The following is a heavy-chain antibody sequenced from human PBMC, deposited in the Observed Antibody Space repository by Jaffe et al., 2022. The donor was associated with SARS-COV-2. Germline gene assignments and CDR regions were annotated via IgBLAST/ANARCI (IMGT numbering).Heavy chain of an antibody. J-gene: IGHJ6*02. CDR3: AKDDCSGGSCYPAEGLYYYYGMDV. Sequence: QVQLVESGGGVVQPGRSLRLSCAASGFTFSSYGMHWVRQAPGKGLEWVAVISYDGSNKYYADSVKGRFTISRDNSKNTLYLQMNSLRAEDTAVYYCAKDDCSGGSCYPAEGLYYYYGMDVWGQGTTVTVSS. CDR1: GFTFSSYG. CDR2: ISYDGSNK. V-gene: IGHV3-30*18. D-gene: IGHD2-15*01.